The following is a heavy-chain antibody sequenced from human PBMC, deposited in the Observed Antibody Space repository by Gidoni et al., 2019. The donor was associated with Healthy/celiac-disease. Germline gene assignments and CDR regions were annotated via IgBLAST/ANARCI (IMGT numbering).Heavy chain of an antibody. Sequence: EVQLLESGGGLVQPAGSLRLSCAASGFPFSSYAMSWVRQAPGKGLEWVSAISGSGGSTYYAESEKGRFTISRDNSKNTLYLQMNSLRAEDTAVYYCAKGRYYDSSGHYYFDYWGQGTLVTVSS. J-gene: IGHJ4*02. V-gene: IGHV3-23*01. D-gene: IGHD3-22*01. CDR3: AKGRYYDSSGHYYFDY. CDR2: ISGSGGST. CDR1: GFPFSSYA.